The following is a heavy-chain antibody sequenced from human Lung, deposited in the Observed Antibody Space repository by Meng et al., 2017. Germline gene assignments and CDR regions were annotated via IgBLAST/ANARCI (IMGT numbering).Heavy chain of an antibody. CDR1: GYTFTNYG. V-gene: IGHV1-18*01. Sequence: QAQLVQSGGEVKKPGASVKVSCKASGYTFTNYGITWVRQAPGQGLEWMGRINAYNGDTNYAQTLQGRVTMNTDTSTSTAYMELRSLRSDDTAVYYCARVEVGITSGDYWGQGTLVTVSS. CDR3: ARVEVGITSGDY. D-gene: IGHD2-21*01. J-gene: IGHJ4*02. CDR2: INAYNGDT.